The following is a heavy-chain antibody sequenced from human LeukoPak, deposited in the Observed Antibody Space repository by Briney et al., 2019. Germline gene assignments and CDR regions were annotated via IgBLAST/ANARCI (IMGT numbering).Heavy chain of an antibody. CDR1: GFTFSSYW. J-gene: IGHJ6*02. V-gene: IGHV3-74*01. Sequence: GGSLRLSCAASGFTFSSYWMHWVRQVPGKGLVWVSRINSDGSSTSYADSVKGRFTISRDNAKNTLYLQMNSLRAEDTAVYYCARDRKTAGYYYGMDVWGQGTTVTVSS. CDR2: INSDGSST. CDR3: ARDRKTAGYYYGMDV. D-gene: IGHD1-1*01.